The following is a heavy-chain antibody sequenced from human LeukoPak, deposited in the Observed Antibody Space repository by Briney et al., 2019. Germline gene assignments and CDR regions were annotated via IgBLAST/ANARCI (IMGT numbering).Heavy chain of an antibody. CDR2: ISTDGSNR. CDR1: GYAFSNYA. J-gene: IGHJ3*02. V-gene: IGHV3-30-3*01. Sequence: GGSLRLSCAASGYAFSNYAMLWVRQAPGKGPEWVAAISTDGSNRFYADSVKGRFTFSRDNSKNTLYLQMNSLRVEDTATYYCASVQSGSDACVIWGQGRMVTVSS. CDR3: ASVQSGSDACVI.